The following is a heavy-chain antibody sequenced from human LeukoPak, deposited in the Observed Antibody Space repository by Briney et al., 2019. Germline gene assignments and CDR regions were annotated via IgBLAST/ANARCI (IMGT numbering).Heavy chain of an antibody. D-gene: IGHD3-22*01. J-gene: IGHJ6*02. CDR3: ARDRRDYDSSGYYYYDYGLDV. Sequence: PSETLSLTCAVYGGPFSGYYWSWIRQPPGKGLEWIGEINHSGSTNYNPSLKSRVTISVDTFKNQFSLRLSSVTAADTAVYYCARDRRDYDSSGYYYYDYGLDVWGQGTTVTVSS. CDR2: INHSGST. V-gene: IGHV4-34*01. CDR1: GGPFSGYY.